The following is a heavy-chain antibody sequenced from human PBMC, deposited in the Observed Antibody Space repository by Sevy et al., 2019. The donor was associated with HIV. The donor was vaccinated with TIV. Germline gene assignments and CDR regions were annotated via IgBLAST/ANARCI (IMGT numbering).Heavy chain of an antibody. CDR2: VYPISGGT. CDR1: GYTFTGDY. Sequence: ASVKVSCKASGYTFTGDYLHWVRQAPGQGLEWMGRVYPISGGTNYARKFQGRITMTRDSSISTAYMELNRLKFDDTAVYYCARDGGGGTTNSGMDVWGQGTTVTVSS. J-gene: IGHJ6*02. D-gene: IGHD1-7*01. CDR3: ARDGGGGTTNSGMDV. V-gene: IGHV1-2*06.